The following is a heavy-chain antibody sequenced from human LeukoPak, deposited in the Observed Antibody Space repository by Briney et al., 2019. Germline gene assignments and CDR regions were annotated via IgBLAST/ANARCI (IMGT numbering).Heavy chain of an antibody. CDR3: ARDQWLLRGGDHDAFDI. V-gene: IGHV4-4*02. CDR1: GGPISTTHW. J-gene: IGHJ3*02. Sequence: PSETLSLTCAVSGGPISTTHWWSWVRQPPGKGLEWIGEIFHSGTTNYNPSLKSRVTISIDKSKNQFSLKLSSVTAADTAVYYCARDQWLLRGGDHDAFDIWGRGTMVTVSS. D-gene: IGHD6-19*01. CDR2: IFHSGTT.